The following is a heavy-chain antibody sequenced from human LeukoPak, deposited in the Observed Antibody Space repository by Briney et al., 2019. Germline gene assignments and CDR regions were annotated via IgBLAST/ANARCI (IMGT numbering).Heavy chain of an antibody. D-gene: IGHD2-15*01. CDR3: ARERGGSWSRYFDY. Sequence: SETLSLTCAVYGGSFSGYYWSWIRQPAGKGLEWIGRIYTSGSTNYNPSLKSRVTISVDTSKNQFSLKLSSVTAADTAVYYCARERGGSWSRYFDYWGQGTLVTVSS. J-gene: IGHJ4*02. CDR1: GGSFSGYY. V-gene: IGHV4-4*07. CDR2: IYTSGST.